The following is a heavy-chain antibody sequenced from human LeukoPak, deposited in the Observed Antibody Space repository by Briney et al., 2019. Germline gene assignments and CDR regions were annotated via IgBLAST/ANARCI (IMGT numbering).Heavy chain of an antibody. J-gene: IGHJ6*02. D-gene: IGHD2-2*02. V-gene: IGHV3-73*01. CDR1: GFTYSVST. CDR3: TRQENPVRYCSGASCYNYCCYGLAV. CDR2: IRSKANSYAT. Sequence: GGSLKLSCAASGFTYSVSTMDSVAQASGKGLEWVGRIRSKANSYATAYAASVKGRFTISRDDSKNTAYLQMNSLKTEDTAVYYCTRQENPVRYCSGASCYNYCCYGLAVWGQGTTVTVSS.